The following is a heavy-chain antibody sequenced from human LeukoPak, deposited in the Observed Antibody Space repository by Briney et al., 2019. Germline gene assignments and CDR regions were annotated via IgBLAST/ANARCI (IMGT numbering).Heavy chain of an antibody. D-gene: IGHD1-26*01. CDR2: VSSGSSTI. CDR1: GFTFSDYY. J-gene: IGHJ4*02. Sequence: GRSLRLSCTASGFTFSDYYMSWIRQAPGKALEWVSYVSSGSSTIYYADSVKGRFTVSRDNGKRSLYLHMNSLRAEDTAMYYCAKLVDYWGQGTLVTVSS. V-gene: IGHV3-11*04. CDR3: AKLVDY.